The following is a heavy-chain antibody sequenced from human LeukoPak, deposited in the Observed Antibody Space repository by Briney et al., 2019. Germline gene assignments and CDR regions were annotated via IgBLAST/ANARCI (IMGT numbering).Heavy chain of an antibody. CDR2: ISAYNGNT. CDR1: GYTFTSYG. J-gene: IGHJ5*02. Sequence: ASVKVSCKASGYTFTSYGISWVRQAPGQGREWMGWISAYNGNTNYAQKLQGMVTTTTDTSTSTAYMELRSLRADDTAVYYCARRISGFSSGWAFDPWGQGTLVTVSS. V-gene: IGHV1-18*01. CDR3: ARRISGFSSGWAFDP. D-gene: IGHD6-19*01.